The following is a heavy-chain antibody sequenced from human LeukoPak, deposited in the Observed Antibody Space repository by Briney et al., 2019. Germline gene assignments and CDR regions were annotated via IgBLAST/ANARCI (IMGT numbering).Heavy chain of an antibody. V-gene: IGHV4-59*08. J-gene: IGHJ4*02. CDR1: GGPISGYY. CDR2: IYYSGST. CDR3: ARHGSDDYGDYGTNYYFDY. Sequence: PSETVSLTCTVSGGPISGYYCSWIRQPPGKGLEWIGYIYYSGSTNYNPSLKSRVTISVDTSKNQFSLKLSSVTAADTAVYYCARHGSDDYGDYGTNYYFDYWGQGTLATVSS. D-gene: IGHD4-17*01.